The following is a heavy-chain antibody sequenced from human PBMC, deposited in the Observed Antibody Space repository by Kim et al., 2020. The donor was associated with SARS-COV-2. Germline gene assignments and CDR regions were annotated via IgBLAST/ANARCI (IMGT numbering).Heavy chain of an antibody. D-gene: IGHD3-16*02. CDR2: MTPKSAKT. V-gene: IGHV1-8*01. Sequence: ASVKVSCEGSGYSFMDYDINWVRQAPGRGLEWMGRMTPKSAKTGHDQKFQGRITMTRDISLNTVYMDLNGLTPEDTAVYFCARGVTSFGGVIVMYYFDFWGQGTRLTVSS. CDR1: GYSFMDYD. J-gene: IGHJ4*02. CDR3: ARGVTSFGGVIVMYYFDF.